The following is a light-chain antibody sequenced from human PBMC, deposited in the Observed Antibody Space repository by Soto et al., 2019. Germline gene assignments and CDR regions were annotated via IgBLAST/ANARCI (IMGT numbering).Light chain of an antibody. CDR2: GAS. CDR3: QQSYSTLLS. V-gene: IGKV1-39*01. J-gene: IGKJ4*01. Sequence: DIALTQSPFSLSASVGHRVFITCRASQSISTFLNWYQHKRGKAPKLLIHGASSLQSGVPFRFTGSGSGTDFSLTISGLQPEDSATYYCQQSYSTLLSFGGGTKVDIK. CDR1: QSISTF.